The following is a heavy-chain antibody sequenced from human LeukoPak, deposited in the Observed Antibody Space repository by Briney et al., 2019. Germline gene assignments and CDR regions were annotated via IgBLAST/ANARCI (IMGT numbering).Heavy chain of an antibody. CDR3: ARVGMGATRSPFDY. V-gene: IGHV1-69*04. Sequence: GSSVKVSCKASGGTFSSYAISWVRQAPGQGLEWMGRIIPILGIANYAQKFQGRVTITADKSTSTAYMELSSLRSEDTAVYYCARVGMGATRSPFDYRGQGTLVTVSS. J-gene: IGHJ4*02. CDR1: GGTFSSYA. D-gene: IGHD1-26*01. CDR2: IIPILGIA.